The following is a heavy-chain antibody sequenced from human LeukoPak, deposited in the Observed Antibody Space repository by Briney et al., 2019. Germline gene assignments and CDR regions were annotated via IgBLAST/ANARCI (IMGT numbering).Heavy chain of an antibody. V-gene: IGHV3-73*01. Sequence: GGSLRLSXAASGFTFSGSAMHWVRQASGKGLEWVGRIRSKANSYATAYAASVKGRFTISRDDSKNTAYLQMNSLKTEDTAVYYCTREGDVNWDPYYFDYWGQGTLVTVSS. CDR1: GFTFSGSA. J-gene: IGHJ4*02. CDR3: TREGDVNWDPYYFDY. CDR2: IRSKANSYAT. D-gene: IGHD7-27*01.